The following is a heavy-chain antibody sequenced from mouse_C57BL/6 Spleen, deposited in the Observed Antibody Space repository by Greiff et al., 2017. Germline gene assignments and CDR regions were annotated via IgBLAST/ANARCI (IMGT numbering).Heavy chain of an antibody. J-gene: IGHJ4*01. V-gene: IGHV3-6*01. Sequence: EVQLQESGPGLVKPSQSLSLTCSVTGYSITSGYYWNWIRQFPGNKLEWMGYISYDGSNNYNPSLKNRISITRDTSKNQFFLKLNSVTTEDTATYYCARGIYYASYAMDYWGQGTSVTVSS. CDR1: GYSITSGYY. D-gene: IGHD2-1*01. CDR2: ISYDGSN. CDR3: ARGIYYASYAMDY.